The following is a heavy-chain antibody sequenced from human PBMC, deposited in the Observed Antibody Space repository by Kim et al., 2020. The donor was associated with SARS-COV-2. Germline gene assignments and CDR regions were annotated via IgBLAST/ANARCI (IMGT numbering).Heavy chain of an antibody. V-gene: IGHV1-2*06. CDR3: ARHSGHSSGWPYYFDY. CDR2: INPNSGGT. CDR1: GYTFTGYY. Sequence: ASVKVSCKASGYTFTGYYMHWVRQAPGQGLDWMGRINPNSGGTNYARKFQGRVTMTRDTSISTAYMELSRLSSDDTAVYYCARHSGHSSGWPYYFDYWGQGTLVTVSS. D-gene: IGHD6-19*01. J-gene: IGHJ4*02.